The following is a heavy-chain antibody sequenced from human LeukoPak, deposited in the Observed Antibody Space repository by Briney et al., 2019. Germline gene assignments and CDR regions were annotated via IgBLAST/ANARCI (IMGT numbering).Heavy chain of an antibody. CDR3: AKDAQRGFDYSNSLEH. CDR2: INQDGSEI. J-gene: IGHJ4*02. CDR1: GFTFSNYW. D-gene: IGHD4-11*01. V-gene: IGHV3-7*01. Sequence: PGGSLRLSCAASGFTFSNYWMSWVRQAPGKGLEWVANINQDGSEIYYVDSVKGRFTISRDNFKKTVSLQMDSLRAEDTAVYYCAKDAQRGFDYSNSLEHWGQGSLVTVSS.